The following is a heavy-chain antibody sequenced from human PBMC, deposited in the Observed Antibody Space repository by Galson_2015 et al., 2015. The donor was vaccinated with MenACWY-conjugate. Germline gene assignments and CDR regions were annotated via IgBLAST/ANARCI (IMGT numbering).Heavy chain of an antibody. CDR3: AKANSGGICTSGWACWFDP. CDR1: GFTFNNYA. CDR2: IGNSGGST. J-gene: IGHJ5*02. Sequence: SLRLSCAASGFTFNNYAMNWVRQVPGKGLEWVSVIGNSGGSTSYADSVKGRFTISRDNSKNTLYLQMNSLRAEDTAIYYCAKANSGGICTSGWACWFDPWGQGSLVIVSS. V-gene: IGHV3-23*01. D-gene: IGHD2-15*01.